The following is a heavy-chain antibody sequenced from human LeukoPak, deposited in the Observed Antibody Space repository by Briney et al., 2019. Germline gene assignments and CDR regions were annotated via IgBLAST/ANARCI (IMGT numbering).Heavy chain of an antibody. CDR3: ARTRGIVVVPAAND. CDR2: ISGNGGST. Sequence: PGGSLRLSCAASGFTFSSYAMNWVRQAPGKGLKWVSGISGNGGSTYYADSVKGRFSISRDNSNNTLYLQMNSLRAEDTAIYYCARTRGIVVVPAANDWGQGTLVTVSS. V-gene: IGHV3-23*01. J-gene: IGHJ4*02. CDR1: GFTFSSYA. D-gene: IGHD2-2*01.